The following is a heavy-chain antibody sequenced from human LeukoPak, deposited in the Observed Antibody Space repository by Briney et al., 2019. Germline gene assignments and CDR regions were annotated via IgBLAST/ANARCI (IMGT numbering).Heavy chain of an antibody. V-gene: IGHV3-23*01. Sequence: GGSLRLSCAASGFTFSSYAMTWVRQAPGKGLEWVSGINRSGDSTYNADSVKGRFTISRDNSKNTLYLQMSSLRAEDTAIYYCAKELHYYDSSGYNDAFDIWGPGAMVTVSS. CDR2: INRSGDST. J-gene: IGHJ3*02. CDR1: GFTFSSYA. D-gene: IGHD3-22*01. CDR3: AKELHYYDSSGYNDAFDI.